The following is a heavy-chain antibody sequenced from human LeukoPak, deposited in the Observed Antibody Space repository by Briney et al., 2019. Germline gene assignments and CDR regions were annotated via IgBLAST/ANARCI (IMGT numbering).Heavy chain of an antibody. CDR3: ARVKAWFDP. CDR2: IYYSGST. V-gene: IGHV4-59*08. CDR1: GGSISSYY. J-gene: IGHJ5*02. Sequence: SQTLSLTCTVSGGSISSYYWSWIRQPPGKGLEWIGYIYYSGSTNYNPSLKSRVTISVDTSKNQFSLKLSSVTAADTAVYYCARVKAWFDPWGQGTLVTVSS.